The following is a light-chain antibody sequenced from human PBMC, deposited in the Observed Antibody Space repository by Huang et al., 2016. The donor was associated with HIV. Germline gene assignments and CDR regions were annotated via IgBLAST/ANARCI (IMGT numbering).Light chain of an antibody. J-gene: IGKJ4*01. V-gene: IGKV3-15*01. CDR3: HQYNNWRLS. Sequence: EIVMTQSPATLSVSPGQRVTLSCRANRSVSTNLAWYHQRHGQAPRLLIYGSSTRAPGIPARFSGSGSGTDFSLTSSSLQSEDFALYYCHQYNNWRLSFGGGTRV. CDR2: GSS. CDR1: RSVSTN.